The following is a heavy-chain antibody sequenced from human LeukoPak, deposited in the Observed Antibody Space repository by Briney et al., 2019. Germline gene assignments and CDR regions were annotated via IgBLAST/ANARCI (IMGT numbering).Heavy chain of an antibody. J-gene: IGHJ4*02. V-gene: IGHV3-15*01. CDR3: TTEAIFGVVTPYYFDY. CDR1: GFTFSNAW. Sequence: GGSLRLSCAASGFTFSNAWMSWVRQAPGKGLEWVGRIKSKTDGGTTDYAAPVKGRFTISRDDSKNTLYLQMNSLKTEDTAVYYCTTEAIFGVVTPYYFDYWGQGTLVTVSS. CDR2: IKSKTDGGTT. D-gene: IGHD3-3*01.